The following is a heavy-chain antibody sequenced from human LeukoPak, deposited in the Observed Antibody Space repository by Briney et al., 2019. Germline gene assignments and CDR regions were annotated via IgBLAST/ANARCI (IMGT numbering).Heavy chain of an antibody. J-gene: IGHJ4*02. Sequence: GGSLRLSCAASGFTFDDYTMHWVRQAPGKGLEWVSLISWDGGSTYYADSVKGRFTISRDNSKNSLYLQMNSLRAEDTAVYYCAKEARRAVAVDYFDYWGQGTLVTVSS. V-gene: IGHV3-43*01. CDR1: GFTFDDYT. CDR3: AKEARRAVAVDYFDY. CDR2: ISWDGGST. D-gene: IGHD6-19*01.